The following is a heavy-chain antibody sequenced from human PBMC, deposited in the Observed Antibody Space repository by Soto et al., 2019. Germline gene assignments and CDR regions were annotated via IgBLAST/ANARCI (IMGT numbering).Heavy chain of an antibody. V-gene: IGHV1-69*13. D-gene: IGHD1-26*01. CDR2: IIPIFGTA. Sequence: ASVKVSCRASGGTFSSYAISWVRQAPGQGLEWMGGIIPIFGTANYAQKFQGRVTITADESASTAYMELSSLRSEDTAVYYCARALVGATTEYYYYGMDVWGQGTTVTVSS. J-gene: IGHJ6*02. CDR3: ARALVGATTEYYYYGMDV. CDR1: GGTFSSYA.